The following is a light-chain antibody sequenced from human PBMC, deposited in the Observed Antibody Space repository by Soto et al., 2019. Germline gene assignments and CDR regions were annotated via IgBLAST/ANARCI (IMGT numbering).Light chain of an antibody. J-gene: IGKJ1*01. CDR2: GAS. V-gene: IGKV3D-15*01. Sequence: EIVLTQSPGTLSLSPGERATLSCRASQSVSNNYLAWYQQKPGQPPRLLIYGASTRATGIPDRFSGSGSGTEFNLTISSLQSEDFGVYYCQQYNNWPTFGQGTKVDI. CDR1: QSVSNN. CDR3: QQYNNWPT.